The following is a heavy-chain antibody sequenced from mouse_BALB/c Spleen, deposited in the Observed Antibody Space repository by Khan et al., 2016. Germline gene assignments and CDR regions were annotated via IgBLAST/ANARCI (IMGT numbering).Heavy chain of an antibody. J-gene: IGHJ1*01. CDR1: GFTFNTYA. CDR3: VRENYRYDWYFDV. Sequence: EVQLVESGGGLVQPKGSLKLSCAASGFTFNTYAMHWVCQAPGKGLEWVAHIRSKSDNYATYYADSVKDRFTISRDDSQNMLYLQMNNLKTEDTAMYYSVRENYRYDWYFDVWGAGTTVTVSS. D-gene: IGHD2-14*01. CDR2: IRSKSDNYAT. V-gene: IGHV10-3*03.